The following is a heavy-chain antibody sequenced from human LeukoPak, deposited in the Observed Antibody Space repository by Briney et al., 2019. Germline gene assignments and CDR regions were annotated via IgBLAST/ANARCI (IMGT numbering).Heavy chain of an antibody. Sequence: SVKVSCKASGGTFSSYAISWVRQAPGQGLEWMGGIIPIFGTANYAQKFQGRVTITADESTSTAYMELSSLRSEDTAVYYRARGSLLVYRNWFDPWGQGTLVTVSS. J-gene: IGHJ5*02. CDR3: ARGSLLVYRNWFDP. CDR2: IIPIFGTA. CDR1: GGTFSSYA. D-gene: IGHD2-8*01. V-gene: IGHV1-69*13.